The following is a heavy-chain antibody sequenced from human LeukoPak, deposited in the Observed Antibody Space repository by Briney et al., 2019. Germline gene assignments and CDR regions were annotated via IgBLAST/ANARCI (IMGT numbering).Heavy chain of an antibody. Sequence: SETQSLTCAVYGGSFSGYYWSWIRQPPGKGLEWIGEINHSGSTNYNPSLKSRVTISVDTSKNQFSLKLSSVTAADTAVYYCARGRSGYSYGYVANYWGQGTLVTVSS. D-gene: IGHD5-18*01. CDR3: ARGRSGYSYGYVANY. J-gene: IGHJ4*02. V-gene: IGHV4-34*01. CDR2: INHSGST. CDR1: GGSFSGYY.